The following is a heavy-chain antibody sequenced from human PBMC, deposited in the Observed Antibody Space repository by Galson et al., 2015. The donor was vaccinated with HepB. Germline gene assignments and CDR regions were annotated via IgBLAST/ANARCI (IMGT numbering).Heavy chain of an antibody. J-gene: IGHJ6*03. CDR2: INPSGGST. CDR1: GYTFTSYY. V-gene: IGHV1-46*01. Sequence: SVKVSCKASGYTFTSYYMHWVRQAPGQGLEWMGIINPSGGSTSYAQKFQGRVTMTRDTSTSTVYMELSSLRSEDTAVYYCARDKGAAAIYYYYMDVWGKGTTVTVSS. CDR3: ARDKGAAAIYYYYMDV. D-gene: IGHD1-26*01.